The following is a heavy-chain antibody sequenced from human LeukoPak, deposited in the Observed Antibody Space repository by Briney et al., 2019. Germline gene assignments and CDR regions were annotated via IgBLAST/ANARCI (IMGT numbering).Heavy chain of an antibody. Sequence: ASVKVSCKASGYTFTDYYMHWVRQAPGQGFEWMGWINPNDGDTNYAQKFQGRVTMTRDTSISTAHMDVSRLRSDDTAVYYCARANFLYCSSSTCLFDNWGQGTLVTVSS. J-gene: IGHJ4*02. CDR1: GYTFTDYY. CDR2: INPNDGDT. D-gene: IGHD2-2*01. V-gene: IGHV1-2*02. CDR3: ARANFLYCSSSTCLFDN.